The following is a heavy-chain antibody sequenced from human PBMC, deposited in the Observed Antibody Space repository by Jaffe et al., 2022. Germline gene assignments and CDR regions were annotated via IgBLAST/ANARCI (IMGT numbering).Heavy chain of an antibody. CDR3: ARNKNYCTGGVCYNWFDP. V-gene: IGHV4-34*01. CDR1: GGSFSGYY. Sequence: QVQLQQWGAGLLKPSETLSLTCAVYGGSFSGYYWSWIRQPPGKGLEWIGEINHSGSTNYNPSLKSRVTISVDTSKNQFSLKLSSVTAADTAVYYCARNKNYCTGGVCYNWFDPWGQGTLVTVSS. J-gene: IGHJ5*02. CDR2: INHSGST. D-gene: IGHD2-8*02.